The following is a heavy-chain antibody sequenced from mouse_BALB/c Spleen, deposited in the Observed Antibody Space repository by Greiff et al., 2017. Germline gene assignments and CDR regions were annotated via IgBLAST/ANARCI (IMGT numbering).Heavy chain of an antibody. Sequence: DVKLVESGGDLVKPGGSLKLSCAASGFTFSSYAMSWVRQTPEKRLEWVATISSGGSYTYYPDSVKGRFTISRDNAKNTLYLQMSSLRSEDTAMYYCASTVVATGGDYWGQGTTLTVSS. V-gene: IGHV5-9-3*01. J-gene: IGHJ2*01. CDR3: ASTVVATGGDY. CDR1: GFTFSSYA. CDR2: ISSGGSYT. D-gene: IGHD1-1*01.